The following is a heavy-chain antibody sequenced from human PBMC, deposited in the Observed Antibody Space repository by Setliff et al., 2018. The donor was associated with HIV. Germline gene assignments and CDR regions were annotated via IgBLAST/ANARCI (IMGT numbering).Heavy chain of an antibody. D-gene: IGHD2-2*01. CDR3: VRYIGVGAGYIDH. V-gene: IGHV5-51*01. CDR1: GYSFVDFW. Sequence: GESLKISCHLSGYSFVDFWIAWVRQMPGKGLEWVGFIYPGDSDSRYSPSFRGQVTISADKSTTTAYLDWASLKASDTAMYYCVRYIGVGAGYIDHWGQGTLVTVSS. CDR2: IYPGDSDS. J-gene: IGHJ4*02.